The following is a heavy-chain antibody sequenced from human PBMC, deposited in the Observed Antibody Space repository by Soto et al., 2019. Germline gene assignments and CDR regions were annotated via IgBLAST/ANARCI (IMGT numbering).Heavy chain of an antibody. CDR2: FNPSGGIR. J-gene: IGHJ4*01. CDR1: GYTFIRLY. D-gene: IGHD2-21*02. Sequence: ASVTVSCKASGYTFIRLYMNWVPQSPAQGVEWLGLFNPSGGIRTYAQMFLGRVTMTTDTSTITVHMELGSLTSEDTAVYYCARGGGIVVVTAPYDHWG. V-gene: IGHV1-46*03. CDR3: ARGGGIVVVTAPYDH.